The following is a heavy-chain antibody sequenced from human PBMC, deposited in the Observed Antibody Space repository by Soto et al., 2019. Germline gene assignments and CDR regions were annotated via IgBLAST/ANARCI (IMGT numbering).Heavy chain of an antibody. CDR2: ISWDDDK. J-gene: IGHJ4*02. CDR1: GFSLSTSGVG. CDR3: AHSRSGSYFDY. V-gene: IGHV2-5*02. D-gene: IGHD1-26*01. Sequence: QITLKESGPTLVKTTQTLTLTCTFSGFSLSTSGVGVGWIRQPPGKALEWLALISWDDDKRYSPSLKSRLTITRDTSHNHVVLTMTAVVPVDTATFCCAHSRSGSYFDYCAQGTLITVSS.